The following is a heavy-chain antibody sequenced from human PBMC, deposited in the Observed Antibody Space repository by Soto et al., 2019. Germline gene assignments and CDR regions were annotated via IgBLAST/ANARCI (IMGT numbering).Heavy chain of an antibody. V-gene: IGHV1-69*13. J-gene: IGHJ6*02. CDR1: GGTFSSYA. CDR2: IIPIFGTA. Sequence: SVKVSCKASGGTFSSYAISWVRQAPGQGLEWMGGIIPIFGTANYAQKFQGRVTITADESTSTAYMELSSLRSEDTAVYYCARDAAAASYYYGMDVWGQGTTVTVSS. D-gene: IGHD6-13*01. CDR3: ARDAAAASYYYGMDV.